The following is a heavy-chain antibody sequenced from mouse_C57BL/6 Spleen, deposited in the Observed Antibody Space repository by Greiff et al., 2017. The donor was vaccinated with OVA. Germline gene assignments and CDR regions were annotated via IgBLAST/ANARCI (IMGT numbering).Heavy chain of an antibody. V-gene: IGHV1-61*01. CDR3: AREGLPSYFDV. J-gene: IGHJ1*03. CDR2: IYPSDSET. Sequence: VQLQQPGAELVRPGSSVKLSCQASGYTFTSYWMDWVKQRPGQGLEWIGNIYPSDSETHYNQKFKDKATLTVDKSSSTAYMQLSSLTSEDSAVYYCAREGLPSYFDVWGTGTTVTVSS. D-gene: IGHD2-2*01. CDR1: GYTFTSYW.